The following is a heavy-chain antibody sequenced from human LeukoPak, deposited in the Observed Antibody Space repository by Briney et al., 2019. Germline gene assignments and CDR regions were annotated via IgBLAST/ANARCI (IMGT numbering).Heavy chain of an antibody. J-gene: IGHJ6*02. CDR1: GFTFSSYG. CDR3: ARGAAATFYYYYGMDV. CDR2: IWYDGSNK. Sequence: GRSLRLSCAASGFTFSSYGMHWVRQAPGKGLEWVAVIWYDGSNKYYADSVKGRFTISRDNSKNTLYLQMNSLRAEDTAVYYCARGAAATFYYYYGMDVWGQGTTVTVSS. V-gene: IGHV3-33*01. D-gene: IGHD6-13*01.